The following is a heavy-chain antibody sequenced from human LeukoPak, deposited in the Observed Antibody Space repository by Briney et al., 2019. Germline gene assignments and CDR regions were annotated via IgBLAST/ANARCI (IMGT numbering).Heavy chain of an antibody. CDR1: GYTFTSYY. CDR2: INPSGGST. CDR3: ARDLKGRGLRFLEWLPPGYYYGMDV. J-gene: IGHJ6*02. D-gene: IGHD3-3*01. V-gene: IGHV1-46*01. Sequence: ASVEVSCKASGYTFTSYYMHWVRQAPGQGLEWMGIINPSGGSTSYAQKFQGRVTMTRDTSTSTVYMELSSLRSEDTAVYYCARDLKGRGLRFLEWLPPGYYYGMDVWGQGTTVTVSS.